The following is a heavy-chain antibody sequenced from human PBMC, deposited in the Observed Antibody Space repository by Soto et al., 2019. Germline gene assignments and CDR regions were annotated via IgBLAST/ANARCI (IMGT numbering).Heavy chain of an antibody. V-gene: IGHV1-69*12. CDR3: ARDQGGNRYYYYGMDV. J-gene: IGHJ6*02. D-gene: IGHD2-15*01. CDR2: IIPIFATA. CDR1: GGTFSNYA. Sequence: QVKLVQSGAEVKKPGSSVKVSCKASGGTFSNYAINWVRQAPGQGLEWMGGIIPIFATADYAQKFQGRVTITADESTSTAYMELSSLRSEDTAVYYCARDQGGNRYYYYGMDVWGQGTTVTVSS.